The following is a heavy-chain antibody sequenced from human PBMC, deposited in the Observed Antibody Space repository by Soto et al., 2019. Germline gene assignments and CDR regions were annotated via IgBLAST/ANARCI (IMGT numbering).Heavy chain of an antibody. CDR1: GFTFSGYW. Sequence: GGSLRLSCAGSGFTFSGYWMHWVRQAPGKGLVWVSRINGDGRSTTYADSVKGRFSISRDNSKNTVSLQMDRLRGEDTARYYCARDSGYLEAGDSDDSWGHGTQVTVSS. CDR3: ARDSGYLEAGDSDDS. D-gene: IGHD3-22*01. J-gene: IGHJ5*01. V-gene: IGHV3-74*01. CDR2: INGDGRST.